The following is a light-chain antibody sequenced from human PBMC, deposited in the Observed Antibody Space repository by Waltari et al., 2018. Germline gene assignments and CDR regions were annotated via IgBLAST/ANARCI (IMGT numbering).Light chain of an antibody. CDR1: QDISTL. J-gene: IGKJ1*01. CDR2: AAS. Sequence: DIQMTQSPSSVSASVGDRVTITCRASQDISTLLAWYQQKPGKAPKLLIYAASSLQGGGPSRFSGSGSGTDFTLTISDLQPEDVATYYCQQANNFPRTFGQGTRVEIK. CDR3: QQANNFPRT. V-gene: IGKV1-12*01.